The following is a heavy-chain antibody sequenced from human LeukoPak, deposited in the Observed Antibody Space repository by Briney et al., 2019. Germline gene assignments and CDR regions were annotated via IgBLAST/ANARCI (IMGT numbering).Heavy chain of an antibody. CDR2: IYHSGSI. CDR3: AREWPVYYYYYYMDV. Sequence: PSETLSLTCAVSGYSIGSGYYWGWIRQPPGKGLEWIGSIYHSGSIYYNPSLKSRVTISVDTSKNQFSLKLSSVTAADTAVYYCAREWPVYYYYYYMDVWGKGTTVAVSS. D-gene: IGHD6-19*01. J-gene: IGHJ6*03. CDR1: GYSIGSGYY. V-gene: IGHV4-38-2*01.